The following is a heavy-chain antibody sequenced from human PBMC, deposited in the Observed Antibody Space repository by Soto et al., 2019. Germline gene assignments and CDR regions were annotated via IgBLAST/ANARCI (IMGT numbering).Heavy chain of an antibody. CDR1: GYRLSNYY. Sequence: QVDLVQSGAEVKKPGASVKMSCKSSGYRLSNYYMHWVRQAPGQGLEWMGIVNPSDGRENYARKFQGRVTMTWDTSTTTLYMEVNSLRSDDTAIYYCARAELIVAGQAFDSWGQGTLVTVSS. D-gene: IGHD5-12*01. CDR3: ARAELIVAGQAFDS. V-gene: IGHV1-46*01. J-gene: IGHJ4*02. CDR2: VNPSDGRE.